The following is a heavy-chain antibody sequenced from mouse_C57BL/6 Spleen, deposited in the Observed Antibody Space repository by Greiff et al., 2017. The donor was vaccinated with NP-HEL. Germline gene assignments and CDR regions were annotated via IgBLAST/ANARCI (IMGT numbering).Heavy chain of an antibody. D-gene: IGHD1-1*01. V-gene: IGHV1-55*01. J-gene: IGHJ4*01. CDR1: GYTFTSYW. CDR2: IYPGSGST. CDR3: ASITTVVEEDAMDY. Sequence: VQLQQPGAELVKPGASVKMSCKASGYTFTSYWITWVKQRPGQGLEWIGDIYPGSGSTNYNEKFKSKATLTVDTSSSTAYMQLSSLTSEDSAVYYCASITTVVEEDAMDYWGQGTSVTVSS.